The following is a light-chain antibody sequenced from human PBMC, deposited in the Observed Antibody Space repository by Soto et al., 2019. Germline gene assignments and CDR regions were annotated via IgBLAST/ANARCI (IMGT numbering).Light chain of an antibody. CDR3: QQRSSWPPIT. Sequence: EIVLTQSPGTLSLSPGERATLSCRASQSVSSSYLAWYQQKPGQAPRPLIYDASNRATGIPARFSGSGSGTDFTLTISSLEPEDFAVYYCQQRSSWPPITFGQGTRLEIK. CDR1: QSVSSSY. J-gene: IGKJ5*01. V-gene: IGKV3D-20*02. CDR2: DAS.